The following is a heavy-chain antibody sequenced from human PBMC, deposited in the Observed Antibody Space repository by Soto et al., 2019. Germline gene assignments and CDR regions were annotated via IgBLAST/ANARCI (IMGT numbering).Heavy chain of an antibody. CDR1: GFTFYAYA. CDR3: ARGFPYDSSGYYSYYFDY. CDR2: ITDTGVST. Sequence: GGSLRLSCAASGFTFYAYAMSWVRQAPGKGLEWVSGITDTGVSTYYADSVKGRFTISRDNSKNTLYLQMNSLRAEDTAVFYCARGFPYDSSGYYSYYFDYWGQGTLVTVSS. V-gene: IGHV3-23*01. J-gene: IGHJ4*02. D-gene: IGHD3-22*01.